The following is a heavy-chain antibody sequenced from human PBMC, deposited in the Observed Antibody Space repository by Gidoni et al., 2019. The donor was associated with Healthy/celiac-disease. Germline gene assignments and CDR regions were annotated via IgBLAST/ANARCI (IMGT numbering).Heavy chain of an antibody. CDR1: GIAFSRYA. J-gene: IGHJ4*02. Sequence: GQLWEDGGGLVAHGGYMRLSCEASGIAFSRYAMSWVRQAPGQGLVWVSHISGRGGSTYYAAAVNGPFTISRANSNNTLDLQMHSLRAEDTAVYYCAKGQWLVKGGIGYWGQGTLFTVSS. CDR3: AKGQWLVKGGIGY. D-gene: IGHD6-19*01. V-gene: IGHV3-23*01. CDR2: ISGRGGST.